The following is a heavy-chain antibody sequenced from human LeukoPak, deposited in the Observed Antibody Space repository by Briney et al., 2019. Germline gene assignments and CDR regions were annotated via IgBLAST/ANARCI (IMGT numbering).Heavy chain of an antibody. J-gene: IGHJ6*02. Sequence: PGGSLRLSCAASGFTVSSNYMSWVRQAPGKGLEWVSVIYSGGSTYYADSVKGRFTISRDNSKNTLYLQMNSLRAEDTAVYYCATPSLTLPADPSYYYGMDVWGQGTTVTVSS. D-gene: IGHD2-2*01. CDR1: GFTVSSNY. CDR2: IYSGGST. CDR3: ATPSLTLPADPSYYYGMDV. V-gene: IGHV3-66*04.